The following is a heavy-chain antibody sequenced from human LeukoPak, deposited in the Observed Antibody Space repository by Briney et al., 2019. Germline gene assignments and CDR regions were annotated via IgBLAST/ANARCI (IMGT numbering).Heavy chain of an antibody. CDR3: ARGTPLLGFDY. D-gene: IGHD3-10*01. CDR2: IRGSDDST. Sequence: PGGSLRLSCATSGFTFSSYVMSWVRQAPGRGLEWVSLIRGSDDSTYYADSVKGRFTISRDDSRNTLYLQMNSLRAEDTAVYYCARGTPLLGFDYWGQGPLLTHSS. V-gene: IGHV3-23*01. CDR1: GFTFSSYV. J-gene: IGHJ4*02.